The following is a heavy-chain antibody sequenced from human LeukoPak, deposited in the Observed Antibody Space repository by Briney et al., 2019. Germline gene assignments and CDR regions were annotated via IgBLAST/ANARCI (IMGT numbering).Heavy chain of an antibody. D-gene: IGHD2-15*01. CDR2: MSGSSSYI. CDR1: GFTFSSYS. V-gene: IGHV3-21*01. Sequence: GGSLRLSCAASGFTFSSYSMNWVRQAPGKGLEWVSSMSGSSSYIYYADSVKGRFTISRDNAKNTLYLQMNSLRAEDTAVYYCARGYCSGGSCYELDYWGQGTLVTVSS. CDR3: ARGYCSGGSCYELDY. J-gene: IGHJ4*02.